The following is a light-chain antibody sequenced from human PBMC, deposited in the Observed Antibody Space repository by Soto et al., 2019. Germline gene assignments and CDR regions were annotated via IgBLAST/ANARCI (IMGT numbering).Light chain of an antibody. Sequence: DIQMTQSPSTLSASVVDRVTISCRASQSISDWLAWYQQKPGKAPRLLIYRASTLQRGVPSRFRGSGSGTEFTLTISDLQPDDFATYFCQQYHIYSWTFGQGTKVDIK. CDR1: QSISDW. CDR3: QQYHIYSWT. CDR2: RAS. V-gene: IGKV1-5*03. J-gene: IGKJ1*01.